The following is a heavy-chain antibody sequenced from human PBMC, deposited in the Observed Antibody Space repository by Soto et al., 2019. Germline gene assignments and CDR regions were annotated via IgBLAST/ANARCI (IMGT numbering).Heavy chain of an antibody. D-gene: IGHD6-6*01. J-gene: IGHJ4*02. CDR1: GFTFSSYA. Sequence: XGSLRLSCAAPGFTFSSYAMSWVRQAPGKGLEWVSAISGSGGSTYYADSVKGRFTISRDNSKNTLYLQMNSLRAEDTAVYYCAKEYSSSSGYFDYWGQGHLVTVSS. CDR3: AKEYSSSSGYFDY. CDR2: ISGSGGST. V-gene: IGHV3-23*01.